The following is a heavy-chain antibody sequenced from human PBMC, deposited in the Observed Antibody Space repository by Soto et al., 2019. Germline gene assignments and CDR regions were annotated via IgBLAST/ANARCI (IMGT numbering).Heavy chain of an antibody. V-gene: IGHV4-30-4*01. D-gene: IGHD1-26*01. J-gene: IGHJ5*02. Sequence: QVQLQESGPGLVKPSQTLSLTCTVSGGSISSGDYYWSWIRQPPGKGLEWIGYIYYSGSTYYNPSLKSRVTISVDTSKNQVSLKLSSVTAADTAVYYCARNRGSYYAWFDPWGQGTLVTVSS. CDR1: GGSISSGDYY. CDR3: ARNRGSYYAWFDP. CDR2: IYYSGST.